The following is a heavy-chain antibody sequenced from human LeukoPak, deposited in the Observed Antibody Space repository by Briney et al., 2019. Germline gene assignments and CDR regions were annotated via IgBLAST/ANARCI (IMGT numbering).Heavy chain of an antibody. D-gene: IGHD3-10*01. CDR3: ARTGSGSYYRVGYYYYMDV. CDR2: INHSGST. CDR1: GGSFSGYY. J-gene: IGHJ6*03. Sequence: SETLSLTCAVYGGSFSGYYWSWIRQPPGKGLEWIGEINHSGSTNYNPSLKSRVTISVDTSKNQFSLKLSSVTAADTAVYYCARTGSGSYYRVGYYYYMDVWGKGTTVTVSS. V-gene: IGHV4-34*01.